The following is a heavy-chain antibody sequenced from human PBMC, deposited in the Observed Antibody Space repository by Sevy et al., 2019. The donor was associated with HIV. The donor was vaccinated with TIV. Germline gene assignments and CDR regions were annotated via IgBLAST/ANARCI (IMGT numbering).Heavy chain of an antibody. D-gene: IGHD3-22*01. J-gene: IGHJ3*02. Sequence: ASVKVSCKASGGTFSSYAISWVRQAPGQGLEWMGGIIPIFGTANYAQKFQGRVTITADKSTSTAYMGLSSLRSEDTAVYYCARRYYDSSGPVKAAAAFDIWGQGTMVTVSS. CDR2: IIPIFGTA. CDR3: ARRYYDSSGPVKAAAAFDI. V-gene: IGHV1-69*06. CDR1: GGTFSSYA.